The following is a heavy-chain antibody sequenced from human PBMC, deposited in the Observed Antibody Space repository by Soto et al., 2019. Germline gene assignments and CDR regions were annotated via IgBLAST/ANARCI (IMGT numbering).Heavy chain of an antibody. CDR2: IWYDGSNK. CDR1: GFTFSSYG. D-gene: IGHD3-3*01. J-gene: IGHJ6*02. CDR3: ARAQVRFLEFYGMDV. Sequence: QVQLVESGGGVVQPGRSLRLSCAASGFTFSSYGMHWVRQAPGKGLEWVAVIWYDGSNKYYADSVKGRFTISRDNSKNTLYLQMNSLRAEDTAVYYCARAQVRFLEFYGMDVWGQGTTVTVSS. V-gene: IGHV3-33*01.